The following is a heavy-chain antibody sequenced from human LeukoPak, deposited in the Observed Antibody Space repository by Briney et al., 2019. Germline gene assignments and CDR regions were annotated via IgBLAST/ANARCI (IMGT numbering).Heavy chain of an antibody. CDR3: ARRKPSGYSSSWHEGYYFDY. J-gene: IGHJ4*02. V-gene: IGHV5-51*01. D-gene: IGHD6-13*01. CDR1: GYSFTSYW. Sequence: GESLKISCKGSGYSFTSYWIGWVRQMPGKGLEWMEIIYPGDSDTRYSPSIQGQVTISADKSISTAYLQWSSLKASDTAMYYCARRKPSGYSSSWHEGYYFDYWGQGTLVTVSS. CDR2: IYPGDSDT.